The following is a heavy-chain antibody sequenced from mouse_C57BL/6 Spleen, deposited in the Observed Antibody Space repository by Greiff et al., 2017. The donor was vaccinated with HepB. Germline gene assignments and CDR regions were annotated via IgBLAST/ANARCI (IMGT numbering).Heavy chain of an antibody. D-gene: IGHD2-1*01. CDR3: AREDGVYYGNYEGVMDY. CDR1: GFNIKNTY. Sequence: EVQLQQSVAELVRPGASVKLSCTASGFNIKNTYMHWVKQRPEQGLEWIGRIDPANGNTKYAPKFQGKATITADTSSNTAYLQLSSLTSEDTAIYYCAREDGVYYGNYEGVMDYWGQGTSVTVSS. J-gene: IGHJ4*01. V-gene: IGHV14-3*01. CDR2: IDPANGNT.